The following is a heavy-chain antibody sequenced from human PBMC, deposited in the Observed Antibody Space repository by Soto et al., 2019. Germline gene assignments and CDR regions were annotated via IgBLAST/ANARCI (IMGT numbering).Heavy chain of an antibody. D-gene: IGHD3-10*01. CDR2: INHSGST. CDR3: ARPGSANQKGAFDI. V-gene: IGHV4-34*01. CDR1: GGSFSGYY. Sequence: PSETLSLTCAVYGGSFSGYYWSWIRQPPGKGLEWIGEINHSGSTNYNPSLKSRVTISVDTSKNQFSLKLSSVTAADTAVYYCARPGSANQKGAFDIWGQGKMVPVSS. J-gene: IGHJ3*02.